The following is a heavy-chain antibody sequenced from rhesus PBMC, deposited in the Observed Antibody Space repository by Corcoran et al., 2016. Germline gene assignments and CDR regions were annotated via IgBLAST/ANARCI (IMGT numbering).Heavy chain of an antibody. CDR3: ARAYCTGSGCYFDY. V-gene: IGHV4S7*01. Sequence: QLQLQEWGPGLVKASETLCLTCAVSGGSISGGYGWSWIRQPPGKGLEWIGHIFGSIGSTYYNPSLKSRFTISTATSKNQFSLKLSSVTAADTAVYYCARAYCTGSGCYFDYWGQGVLVTVSS. J-gene: IGHJ4*01. D-gene: IGHD2-21*01. CDR1: GGSISGGYG. CDR2: IFGSIGST.